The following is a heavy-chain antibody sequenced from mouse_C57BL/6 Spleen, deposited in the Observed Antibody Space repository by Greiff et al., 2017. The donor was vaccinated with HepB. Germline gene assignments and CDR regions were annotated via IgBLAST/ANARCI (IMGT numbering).Heavy chain of an antibody. CDR2: IYPCDSYT. D-gene: IGHD1-1*01. CDR3: ARYHYYGSSLWYFDV. CDR1: GYTFTSYW. J-gene: IGHJ1*03. V-gene: IGHV1-69*01. Sequence: QVQLQQPGAELVMPGASVKLSCKASGYTFTSYWMHWVKQRPGQGLEWIGEIYPCDSYTNYNQKFKGKSTLTVDKSSSTAYMQLSSLTSEDSAVYYWARYHYYGSSLWYFDVWGTGTTVTVSS.